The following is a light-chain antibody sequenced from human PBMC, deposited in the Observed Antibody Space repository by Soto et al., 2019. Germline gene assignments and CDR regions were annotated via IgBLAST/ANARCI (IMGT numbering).Light chain of an antibody. J-gene: IGKJ4*01. Sequence: DIQMTQSPPSLSASVGDRVTITCQASQDIANYLNWYQQKPGEAPKLLIYDASNLQAGVPSRFSGSGFTTRFTLTISSLQPEDVATYYCQQFDSVPELTFGGGTKVEIK. CDR3: QQFDSVPELT. CDR2: DAS. CDR1: QDIANY. V-gene: IGKV1-33*01.